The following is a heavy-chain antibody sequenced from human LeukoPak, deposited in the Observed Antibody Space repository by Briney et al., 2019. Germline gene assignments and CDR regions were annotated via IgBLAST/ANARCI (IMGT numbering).Heavy chain of an antibody. Sequence: GGSLRLSCAASGFTFSSYSMNWVRQAPGKGLEWVSSISSSSSYIYYADSVKGRFTISRDNSKNTLYLQMNSLRAEDTAVYYCAKEHVDTAMGFDYWGQGTLVTVSS. D-gene: IGHD5-18*01. CDR1: GFTFSSYS. CDR2: ISSSSSYI. CDR3: AKEHVDTAMGFDY. V-gene: IGHV3-21*01. J-gene: IGHJ4*02.